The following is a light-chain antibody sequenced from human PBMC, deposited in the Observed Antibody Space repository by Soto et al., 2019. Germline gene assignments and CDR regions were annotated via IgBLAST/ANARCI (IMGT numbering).Light chain of an antibody. J-gene: IGLJ3*02. CDR3: LSADSTGPYPWA. CDR1: ALAKKY. V-gene: IGLV3-16*01. Sequence: SYELTQPPSVSVSLGQMARITCCGEALAKKYGHWYQQKAGQFPVSGIYKDNERPSGIPERCSGSSSGTIVTLSISGVQAEDKPDYHCLSADSTGPYPWAFGGGTKLTVL. CDR2: KDN.